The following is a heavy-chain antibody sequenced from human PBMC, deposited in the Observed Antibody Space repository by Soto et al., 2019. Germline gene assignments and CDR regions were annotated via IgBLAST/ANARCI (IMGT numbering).Heavy chain of an antibody. J-gene: IGHJ4*02. V-gene: IGHV1-2*04. CDR2: INPNSGGT. CDR1: GYTFTGYY. Sequence: QVQLVQSGAEVKKPGASVKVSCKASGYTFTGYYIHWVRQAPGQGLEWMGWINPNSGGTNYAQKFQGWVTMTRDTSISTAYMELSRLRSDDTAVYYCARGGEGLRFLEWLLYLDYWGQGTLVTVSS. CDR3: ARGGEGLRFLEWLLYLDY. D-gene: IGHD3-3*01.